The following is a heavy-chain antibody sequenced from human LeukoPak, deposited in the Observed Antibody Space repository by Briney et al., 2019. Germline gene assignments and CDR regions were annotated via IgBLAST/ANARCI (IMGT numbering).Heavy chain of an antibody. CDR1: GYTFTSYA. CDR2: TNTNTGNP. J-gene: IGHJ5*02. V-gene: IGHV7-4-1*02. Sequence: ASVKVSCKASGYTFTSYALNWVRQAPGQGLEWMGWTNTNTGNPTYVQGFTGRFVFSLDTSVSTAYLQISSLKAEDTAVYYCARDLRGNDYVWGSYPLLDPWGQGTLVTVSS. D-gene: IGHD3-16*02. CDR3: ARDLRGNDYVWGSYPLLDP.